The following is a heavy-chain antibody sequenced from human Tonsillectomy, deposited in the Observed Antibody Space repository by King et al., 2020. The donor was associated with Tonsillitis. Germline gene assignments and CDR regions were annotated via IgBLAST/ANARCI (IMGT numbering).Heavy chain of an antibody. CDR2: ISAYSGKP. D-gene: IGHD6-13*01. CDR3: ARVSGSTWYQSSDY. V-gene: IGHV1-18*04. Sequence: QLVQSGAEVKKPGASVKVSCKASGYTFTSYGVNWVRQAPGQGLEWMGGISAYSGKPNYAQKLQGRVTLTTDTSTNTAYMELRSLRSDDTAVYFCARVSGSTWYQSSDYWGQGTLVTVSS. CDR1: GYTFTSYG. J-gene: IGHJ4*02.